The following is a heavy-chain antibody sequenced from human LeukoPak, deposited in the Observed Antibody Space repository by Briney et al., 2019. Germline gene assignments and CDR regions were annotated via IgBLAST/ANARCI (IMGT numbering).Heavy chain of an antibody. V-gene: IGHV4-59*01. CDR3: ARGTVFGVATNWFDP. D-gene: IGHD3-3*01. CDR2: IYYSGST. J-gene: IGHJ5*02. Sequence: SETLSLTCTVSGGSISSYYWNWIRQPPGKGLEWIGYIYYSGSTNYNPSLKSRVTTLVDTSKKQISLKLNSVTAADTAVYYCARGTVFGVATNWFDPWGQGTLVTVSS. CDR1: GGSISSYY.